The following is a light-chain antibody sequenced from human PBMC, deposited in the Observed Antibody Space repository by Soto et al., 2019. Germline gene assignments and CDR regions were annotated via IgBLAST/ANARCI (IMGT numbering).Light chain of an antibody. V-gene: IGKV3-20*01. Sequence: EIVLTQSPGTLSLSPGERATLSCRASQSVSSNYLAWYQRKPGQAPRLLIYGAFNRATDIPNRFSGSGSGTDFTVTITRLEPEDFVVYYCQQYGSSPPTFGQGTKVEI. CDR2: GAF. CDR3: QQYGSSPPT. J-gene: IGKJ1*01. CDR1: QSVSSNY.